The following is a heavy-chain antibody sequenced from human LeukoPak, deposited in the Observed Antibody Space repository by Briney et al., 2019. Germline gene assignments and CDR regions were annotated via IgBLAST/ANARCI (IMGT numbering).Heavy chain of an antibody. D-gene: IGHD3-10*01. Sequence: ASVKVSCKASGYTFTGYYIHWVRQAPGQGLECMGWINPNSGGTNCAQKFQGRVTMTRDTSISTAYMELSRLRSDGTAVYYCARGGSGSYFSWLDPWGQGTLVTVSS. V-gene: IGHV1-2*02. CDR2: INPNSGGT. CDR3: ARGGSGSYFSWLDP. CDR1: GYTFTGYY. J-gene: IGHJ5*02.